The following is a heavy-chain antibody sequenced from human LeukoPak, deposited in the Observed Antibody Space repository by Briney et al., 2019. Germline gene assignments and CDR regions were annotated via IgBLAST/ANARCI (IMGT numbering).Heavy chain of an antibody. Sequence: GGSLRLSCTASGFTFGDCAMSWVRQAPGKGLEWVGFIRSKAYGGTTEYAASVKGRFTISRDDSKSIAYLQMNSLKTEDTAVYYCTRFSSSWTPQLYYFDYWGQGTLVTVSS. CDR3: TRFSSSWTPQLYYFDY. CDR1: GFTFGDCA. J-gene: IGHJ4*02. V-gene: IGHV3-49*04. CDR2: IRSKAYGGTT. D-gene: IGHD6-13*01.